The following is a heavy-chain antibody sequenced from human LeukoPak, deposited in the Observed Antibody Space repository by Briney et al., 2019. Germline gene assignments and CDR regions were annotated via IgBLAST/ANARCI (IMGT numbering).Heavy chain of an antibody. CDR2: IIPIFGTA. Sequence: ASVKVSCKASGGTFSSYAISWVRQAPGQGLEWMGGIIPIFGTANYAQKFQGRVVITADESTSTAYMELSSLRSEDTAVYYCARGPYDSSGYYFGDFDYWGQGTLVTVSS. CDR1: GGTFSSYA. CDR3: ARGPYDSSGYYFGDFDY. J-gene: IGHJ4*02. D-gene: IGHD3-22*01. V-gene: IGHV1-69*13.